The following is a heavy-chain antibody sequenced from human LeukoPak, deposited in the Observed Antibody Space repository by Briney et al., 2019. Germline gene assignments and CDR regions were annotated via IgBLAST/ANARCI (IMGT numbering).Heavy chain of an antibody. D-gene: IGHD4-17*01. CDR3: ARDRGTYGDYWFDP. V-gene: IGHV1-2*06. CDR2: INPNSGGT. Sequence: ASVKVSCKASGYTFTSYYMHWVRQAPGQGLEWMGRINPNSGGTNYAQKFQGRVTMTRDTSISTAYMELSRLRSDDTAVYYCARDRGTYGDYWFDPWGQGTLVTVSS. J-gene: IGHJ5*02. CDR1: GYTFTSYY.